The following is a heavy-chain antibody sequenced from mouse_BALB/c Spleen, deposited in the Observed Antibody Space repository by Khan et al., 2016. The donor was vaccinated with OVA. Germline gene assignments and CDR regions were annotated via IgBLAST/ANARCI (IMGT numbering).Heavy chain of an antibody. Sequence: QVQLKESGPGLVAPSQSLSITCTISGFSLTNYGVHWVRQPPGKGLEWLGVIWGGGSTNYNSTLISRLSITKDNSRSPVFLKMNSVQTDDKAMYFGASQPYNRYYTLDYWGQGTSVTVSS. CDR1: GFSLTNYG. D-gene: IGHD2-10*01. J-gene: IGHJ4*01. CDR2: IWGGGST. CDR3: ASQPYNRYYTLDY. V-gene: IGHV2-9*01.